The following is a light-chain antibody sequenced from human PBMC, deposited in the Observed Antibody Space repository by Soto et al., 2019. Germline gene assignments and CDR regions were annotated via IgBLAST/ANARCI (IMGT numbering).Light chain of an antibody. J-gene: IGKJ3*01. Sequence: EIVLTQSPATLSLSPGERATLSCRASQSVSSYLAWYQQKPGQAPRLLIYDASNRATGIPTRFSGSRSGTDSTLTISSLEPEDFAFYYCQQRSNWPRTFGPGTKVDIK. CDR1: QSVSSY. V-gene: IGKV3-11*01. CDR2: DAS. CDR3: QQRSNWPRT.